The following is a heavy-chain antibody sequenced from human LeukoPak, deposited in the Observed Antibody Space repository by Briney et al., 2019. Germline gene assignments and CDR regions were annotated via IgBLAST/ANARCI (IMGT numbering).Heavy chain of an antibody. CDR2: ISGSGVTT. J-gene: IGHJ4*02. CDR1: GFTFSSYA. Sequence: GGSLGLSCAASGFTFSSYAMSWVRQAPGKGLEWVSAISGSGVTTYYADSVKGRFTISRDNSKNTLYLQMNSLRAEDTALYYCAKDRDYYLVGFFDYWGQGTLVTVSS. V-gene: IGHV3-23*01. CDR3: AKDRDYYLVGFFDY. D-gene: IGHD3-10*01.